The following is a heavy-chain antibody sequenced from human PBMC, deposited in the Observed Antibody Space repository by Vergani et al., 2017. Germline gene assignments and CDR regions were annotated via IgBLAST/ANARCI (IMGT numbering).Heavy chain of an antibody. CDR3: ARGVAGAGRCYYYGMDV. Sequence: QVQLQESGPGLVKPPGTLSLTCAVSGGSISGTNWWSWVRQSPGKGLEWIGEIYHSGSTNYNPSLKSRVTIAVDTSKNQFSLKLSSVTAADTAVYYCARGVAGAGRCYYYGMDVWGQGTTVTVSS. J-gene: IGHJ6*02. V-gene: IGHV4-4*03. CDR2: IYHSGST. D-gene: IGHD6-19*01. CDR1: GGSISGTNW.